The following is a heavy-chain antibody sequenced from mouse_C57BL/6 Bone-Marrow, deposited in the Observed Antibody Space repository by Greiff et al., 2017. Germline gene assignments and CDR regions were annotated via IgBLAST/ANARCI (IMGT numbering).Heavy chain of an antibody. D-gene: IGHD1-1*01. CDR1: GYTFTDYY. CDR2: IFPGSGST. Sequence: QVQLKESGPELVKPGASVKISCKASGYTFTDYYINWVKQRPGQGLEWIGWIFPGSGSTYYNEKFKGKATLTVDKSSSTAYMLLSSLTSEDSAVYFCARPYLLGGWYFDVWGTGTTVTVSS. J-gene: IGHJ1*03. CDR3: ARPYLLGGWYFDV. V-gene: IGHV1-75*01.